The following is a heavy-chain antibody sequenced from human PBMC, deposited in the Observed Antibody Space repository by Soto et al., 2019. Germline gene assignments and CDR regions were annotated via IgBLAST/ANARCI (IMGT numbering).Heavy chain of an antibody. D-gene: IGHD3-16*02. V-gene: IGHV2-70*01. Sequence: SGPTLVNPTQTLTLTCTFSGFSLSTSGMCVSWIRQPPGKALEWLALIDWDDDKYYSTSLKTRLTISKDTSKNQVVLTMTNMDPVDTATYYCARIQWELDDYVWGSYRHLNYFDYWGQGTLVTVS. CDR3: ARIQWELDDYVWGSYRHLNYFDY. CDR1: GFSLSTSGMC. J-gene: IGHJ4*02. CDR2: IDWDDDK.